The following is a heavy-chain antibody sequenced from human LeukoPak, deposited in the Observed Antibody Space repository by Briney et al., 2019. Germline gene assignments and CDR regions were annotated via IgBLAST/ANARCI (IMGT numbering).Heavy chain of an antibody. J-gene: IGHJ4*02. CDR2: IFHSGGT. CDR3: ARQAPLDYAGRGRVY. Sequence: PSETLSLTCAVSGGSISSTNWWSWVRQPPGKGLEWIGEIFHSGGTNYTPSLKSRISLSVDNSQNQFSLKLNSLTAADTAVYYCARQAPLDYAGRGRVYWGQGTLVTVSS. CDR1: GGSISSTNW. D-gene: IGHD4-23*01. V-gene: IGHV4-4*02.